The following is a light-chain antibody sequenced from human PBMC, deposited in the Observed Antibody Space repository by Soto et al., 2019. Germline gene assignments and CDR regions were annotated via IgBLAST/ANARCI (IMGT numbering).Light chain of an antibody. CDR1: QYVSRSY. CDR3: QQYDVLPLT. V-gene: IGKV3-20*01. Sequence: EIVLTQSPGTLSLSPGERATLSCRASQYVSRSYLAWYQQKPGQGPRLLIYRASTRAAVIPDRFSGSESGTDFTLTISRLEPEDFAVYYCQQYDVLPLTFGGGTKVEIK. J-gene: IGKJ4*01. CDR2: RAS.